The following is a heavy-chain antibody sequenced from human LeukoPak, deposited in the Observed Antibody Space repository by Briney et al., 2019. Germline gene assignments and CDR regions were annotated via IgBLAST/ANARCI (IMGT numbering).Heavy chain of an antibody. Sequence: RRASVKVSCKASGYTFTGYYMFWVRPAPGQRLEWMGWINPNSGGTNYAQKFQGRVTMTRDTSISTAYMEMSRLRSDDTAVYYCARAPYIAAAGNFDYWGQGTLVTVSS. CDR3: ARAPYIAAAGNFDY. J-gene: IGHJ4*02. D-gene: IGHD6-13*01. CDR1: GYTFTGYY. V-gene: IGHV1-2*02. CDR2: INPNSGGT.